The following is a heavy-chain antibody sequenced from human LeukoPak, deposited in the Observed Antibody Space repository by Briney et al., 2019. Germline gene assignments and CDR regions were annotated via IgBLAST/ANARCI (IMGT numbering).Heavy chain of an antibody. Sequence: PSETLSLTCTVSGGSIRSYYWSCIRQPPGKGLEWIGYIYHSGYTRYNPSLKSRVTISVDTSKNQFSLRLSSVTAADTAVYYCARHPSSYFDYWGQGTLVTVSS. V-gene: IGHV4-59*08. J-gene: IGHJ4*02. CDR1: GGSIRSYY. D-gene: IGHD2-2*01. CDR3: ARHPSSYFDY. CDR2: IYHSGYT.